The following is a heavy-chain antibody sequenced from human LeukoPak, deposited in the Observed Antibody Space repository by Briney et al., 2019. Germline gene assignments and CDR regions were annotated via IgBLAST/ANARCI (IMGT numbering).Heavy chain of an antibody. CDR1: GYSISSGYY. CDR2: IYHSGST. V-gene: IGHV4-38-2*01. J-gene: IGHJ4*02. Sequence: SETLSLTCAVSGYSISSGYYWGWIRPPPGKGLGWIGSIYHSGSTYYNPSLKSRVTISVDTSKNQFSLKLSSVTAADTAVYYCARSPERWLQLLIDYWGQGTLVTVSS. CDR3: ARSPERWLQLLIDY. D-gene: IGHD5-24*01.